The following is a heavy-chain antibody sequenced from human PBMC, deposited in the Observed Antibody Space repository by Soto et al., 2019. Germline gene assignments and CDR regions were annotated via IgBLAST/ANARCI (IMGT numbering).Heavy chain of an antibody. D-gene: IGHD6-6*01. Sequence: SQTLSLTCGISGSSVSTNTPAWHCIRQSPSRGLEWLGRTYYRSKWYNDYAVSVKSRITINPYTSKNQFSLQLNSVTPEDTAVYYCARIHSSSSSDMDVWGQGTTVTVSS. V-gene: IGHV6-1*01. J-gene: IGHJ6*02. CDR1: GSSVSTNTPA. CDR3: ARIHSSSSSDMDV. CDR2: TYYRSKWYN.